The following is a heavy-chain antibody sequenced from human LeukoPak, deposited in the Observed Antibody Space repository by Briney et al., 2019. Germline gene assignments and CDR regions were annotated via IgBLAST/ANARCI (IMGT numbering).Heavy chain of an antibody. V-gene: IGHV4-59*01. Sequence: SETLSLTCTVSGDSISTYYWSWIRQSPGKGLEWIGYIYHSGSTKYNPSLKSRVTISVDTSKKQFSLKLSSVTAADTAVYYCARLPSGRANDYWGQGTLVTVSS. CDR2: IYHSGST. CDR3: ARLPSGRANDY. D-gene: IGHD3-10*01. CDR1: GDSISTYY. J-gene: IGHJ4*02.